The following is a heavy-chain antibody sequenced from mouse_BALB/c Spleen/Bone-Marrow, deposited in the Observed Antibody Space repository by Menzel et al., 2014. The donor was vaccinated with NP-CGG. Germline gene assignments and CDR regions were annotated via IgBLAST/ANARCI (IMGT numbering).Heavy chain of an antibody. J-gene: IGHJ2*01. CDR3: ARGNYGNYVDYFDY. D-gene: IGHD2-1*01. CDR1: GFTFXSYG. CDR2: INSNGGST. Sequence: DVMLVESGGGLVQLGGSLKLSCAASGFTFXSYGMSWVRQTPDKRLELVASINSNGGSTYYPDSVKGRFTISRDNAKNTLSLQMSSLKSEDTAMYYCARGNYGNYVDYFDYWGQGTTLTVSS. V-gene: IGHV5-6-3*01.